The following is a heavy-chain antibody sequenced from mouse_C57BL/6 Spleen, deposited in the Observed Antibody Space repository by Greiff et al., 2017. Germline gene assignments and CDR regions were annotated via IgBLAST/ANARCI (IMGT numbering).Heavy chain of an antibody. CDR3: ASSPLGAMDY. CDR2: IDPEDGET. J-gene: IGHJ4*01. V-gene: IGHV14-2*01. CDR1: GFNIKDYY. Sequence: VQLQQSGAELVKPGASVKLSCTASGFNIKDYYMNWVKQRTEQGLEWIGRIDPEDGETKYAPKFQGKGTITADSSANTAYLQLSSLTSEDTAVYYCASSPLGAMDYWGQGTSGTVSS.